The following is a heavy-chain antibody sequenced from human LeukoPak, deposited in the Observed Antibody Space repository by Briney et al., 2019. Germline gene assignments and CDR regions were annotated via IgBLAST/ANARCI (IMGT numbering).Heavy chain of an antibody. CDR1: GITLSNYG. J-gene: IGHJ4*02. V-gene: IGHV3-21*01. CDR2: ISSSSSYI. Sequence: PGGSLRLSCAVSGITLSNYGMSWVRQAPGKGLEWVSSISSSSSYIYYADSVKGRFTISRDNAKNSLYLQMNSLRAEDTAVYYCARDNWNYDFDYWGQGTLVTVSS. D-gene: IGHD1-7*01. CDR3: ARDNWNYDFDY.